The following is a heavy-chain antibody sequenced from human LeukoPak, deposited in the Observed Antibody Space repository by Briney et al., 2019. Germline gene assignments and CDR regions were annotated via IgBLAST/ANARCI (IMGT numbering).Heavy chain of an antibody. CDR2: FDPEDGET. D-gene: IGHD1-26*01. CDR1: VYTLNELS. V-gene: IGHV1-24*01. J-gene: IGHJ6*03. CDR3: AVYSGSRDYYYYYMDV. Sequence: AAVNVSCKVSVYTLNELSMHWVRQAPGKGLEGVGGFDPEDGETSYAQKFQGRVTMTEDTSTDTAYMELSSLRSEDTAVYYCAVYSGSRDYYYYYMDVWGKGTTVTVSS.